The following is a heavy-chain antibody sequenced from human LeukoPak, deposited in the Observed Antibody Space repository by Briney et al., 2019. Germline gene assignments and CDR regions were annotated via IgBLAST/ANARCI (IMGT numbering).Heavy chain of an antibody. D-gene: IGHD3-3*01. CDR3: AKDSSFTIFGVVIQDY. V-gene: IGHV3-23*01. Sequence: SGGSLRLSCAASGFTFSSYAMSWVRQAPGKGLEWVSAISGSGGSTYYADSVKGRFTISRDNSKNTLYLQMNSLRAEDTAVYYCAKDSSFTIFGVVIQDYWGQGTLVTVSS. CDR2: ISGSGGST. CDR1: GFTFSSYA. J-gene: IGHJ4*02.